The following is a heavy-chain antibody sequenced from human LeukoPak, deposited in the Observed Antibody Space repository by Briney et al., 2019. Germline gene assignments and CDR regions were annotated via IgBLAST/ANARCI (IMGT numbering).Heavy chain of an antibody. CDR1: GYTLTGAY. J-gene: IGHJ5*02. D-gene: IGHD6-13*01. CDR2: INPHTGGT. V-gene: IGHV1-2*02. Sequence: ASVKVSCKASGYTLTGAYMHWVRQAPGQGLEWMGWINPHTGGTNYAQQFQGRVTMTRDTSISTAYMELSRLKPDDTAVYYCAKQRVAGGGPIWFDPWGQGTLVTVSS. CDR3: AKQRVAGGGPIWFDP.